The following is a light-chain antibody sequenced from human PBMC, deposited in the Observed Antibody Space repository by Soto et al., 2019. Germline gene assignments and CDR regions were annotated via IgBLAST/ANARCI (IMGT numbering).Light chain of an antibody. Sequence: DIQMTQSPSSLSASVGDRVTITCRASQAISDYVAWYQQQPGKAPKLLIYAASTLQSGVPSRFSGSGSETHFTLTISSLQPEDVATYYCQKFDSAPRTFGQGTKVDIK. CDR1: QAISDY. J-gene: IGKJ1*01. V-gene: IGKV1-27*01. CDR3: QKFDSAPRT. CDR2: AAS.